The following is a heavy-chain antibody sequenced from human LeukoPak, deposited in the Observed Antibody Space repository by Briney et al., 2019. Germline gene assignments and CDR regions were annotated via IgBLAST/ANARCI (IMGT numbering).Heavy chain of an antibody. V-gene: IGHV3-7*03. CDR1: GFTFSSYW. CDR2: INHNGNVN. J-gene: IGHJ4*02. D-gene: IGHD2-8*01. CDR3: AKDGDCFNGVCYFYFDH. Sequence: GGSLRLSCAASGFTFSSYWMNWARQAPGKGLEWVASINHNGNVNYYVDSVKGRFTISRDNAKNSLYLQMSNLRAEDTAVYFCAKDGDCFNGVCYFYFDHWGQGALVTVSS.